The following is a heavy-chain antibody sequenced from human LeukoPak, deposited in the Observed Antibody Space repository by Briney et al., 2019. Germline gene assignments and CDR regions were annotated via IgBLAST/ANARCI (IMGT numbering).Heavy chain of an antibody. V-gene: IGHV3-13*01. J-gene: IGHJ4*02. Sequence: GGSLRLSCAASGFTFSSYDMHWVRQATGKGLEWVSAIGTAGDTYYPGSVKGRFTISRDNAKNSLYLQMNSLRAEDTAVYYCAREDLDYGDPVDWGQGTLVTVSS. CDR2: IGTAGDT. CDR3: AREDLDYGDPVD. CDR1: GFTFSSYD. D-gene: IGHD4-17*01.